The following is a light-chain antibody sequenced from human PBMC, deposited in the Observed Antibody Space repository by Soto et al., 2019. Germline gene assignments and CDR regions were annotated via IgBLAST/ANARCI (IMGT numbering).Light chain of an antibody. CDR1: QSFSTW. CDR3: LQHNSYPPR. Sequence: ISVTKSHTTLSEDVGVRFTITCRASQSFSTWLAWYQQKPGKAPKLLIYDASSLESGVPSRFSGSGSGTEFTLTIGCLKPEDYLPGYCLQHNSYPPRFGQGTKVDIK. CDR2: DAS. J-gene: IGKJ1*01. V-gene: IGKV1-5*01.